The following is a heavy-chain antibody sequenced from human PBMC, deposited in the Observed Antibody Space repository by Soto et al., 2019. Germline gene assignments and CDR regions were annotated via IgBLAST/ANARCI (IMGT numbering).Heavy chain of an antibody. CDR2: ISGSGGST. V-gene: IGHV3-23*01. D-gene: IGHD3-9*01. CDR3: AKDNYDILTGFTLY. J-gene: IGHJ4*02. CDR1: GFTFSSYA. Sequence: SGGSLRLSCAASGFTFSSYAMSWVRQAPGKGLEWVSAISGSGGSTYYADSVKGRFTISRDNSKNTLYLQMNSLRAEDTAVYYCAKDNYDILTGFTLYWGQGTLVTVSS.